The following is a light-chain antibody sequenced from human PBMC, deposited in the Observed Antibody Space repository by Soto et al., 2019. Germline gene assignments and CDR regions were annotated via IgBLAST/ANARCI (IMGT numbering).Light chain of an antibody. J-gene: IGLJ1*01. CDR1: SSDIGAYNY. V-gene: IGLV2-14*01. Sequence: QSALTQPASVSGSPGQSITISCTGTSSDIGAYNYVSWYQQHPGKAPKLLIYDVNYRPSGVSNRLSGSKSGNTASLTISGLQAEDEADYYCSSYAICSDSVFGTVTKLTV. CDR3: SSYAICSDSV. CDR2: DVN.